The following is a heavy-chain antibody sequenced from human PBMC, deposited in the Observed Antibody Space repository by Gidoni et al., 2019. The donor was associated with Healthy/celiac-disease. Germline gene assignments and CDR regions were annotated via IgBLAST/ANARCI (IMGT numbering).Heavy chain of an antibody. CDR3: ARHYDFWSGYYRYYYYGMDV. J-gene: IGHJ6*02. V-gene: IGHV4-39*01. CDR2: INYSGST. CDR1: GGSISSSSSY. Sequence: QLQLQESGPGLVKPSETLSLTCTVSGGSISSSSSYLGWIPQPPGKGLEWFGSINYSGSTNYNPSLKSRVTISVDTSKNQFSLKLSSVTAADTAVYYCARHYDFWSGYYRYYYYGMDVWGQGTTVTVSS. D-gene: IGHD3-3*01.